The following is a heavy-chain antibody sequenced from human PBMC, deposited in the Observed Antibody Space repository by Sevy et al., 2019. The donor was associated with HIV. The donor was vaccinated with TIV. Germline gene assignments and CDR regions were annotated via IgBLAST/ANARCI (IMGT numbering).Heavy chain of an antibody. D-gene: IGHD3-16*01. J-gene: IGHJ6*02. CDR1: GGSISSYY. V-gene: IGHV4-59*12. CDR2: MYYNGRT. Sequence: SETLSLTCTVSGGSISSYYWSWLRQPPGKGLEAIGYMYYNGRTYYNPSLSSRVTISVDKSQNQVSLQLSSVTAADTAVYYCARAGGNTDWGMDVWGQWITVTVSS. CDR3: ARAGGNTDWGMDV.